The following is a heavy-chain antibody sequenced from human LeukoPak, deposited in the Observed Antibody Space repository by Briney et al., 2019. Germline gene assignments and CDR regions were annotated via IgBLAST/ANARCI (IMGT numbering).Heavy chain of an antibody. D-gene: IGHD6-19*01. Sequence: ASVKVSCKASGYTFTSYGISWVRQAPGQGLEWMGWISAYNGNTNYAQKLQGRVTMTTDTSTSTAYMELRSLRSDDTAVYYCAGSNSSSGWFGDAFDIWGQGTMVTVSS. CDR1: GYTFTSYG. CDR3: AGSNSSSGWFGDAFDI. V-gene: IGHV1-18*01. J-gene: IGHJ3*02. CDR2: ISAYNGNT.